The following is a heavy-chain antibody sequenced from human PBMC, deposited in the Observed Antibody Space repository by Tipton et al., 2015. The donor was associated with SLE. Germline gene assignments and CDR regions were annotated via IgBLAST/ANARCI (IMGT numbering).Heavy chain of an antibody. CDR1: GFTFGDYA. CDR2: IRSTVYGGTA. V-gene: IGHV3-49*03. D-gene: IGHD5-24*01. Sequence: SLRLSCTASGFTFGDYALSWFRQAPGKGLEWVGFIRSTVYGGTAEYAASVKGRFTISRDDSKSIAYLQMNSLKTDDTAVYFCSRRDGWATEFDYWGQGTQVTVSS. J-gene: IGHJ4*02. CDR3: SRRDGWATEFDY.